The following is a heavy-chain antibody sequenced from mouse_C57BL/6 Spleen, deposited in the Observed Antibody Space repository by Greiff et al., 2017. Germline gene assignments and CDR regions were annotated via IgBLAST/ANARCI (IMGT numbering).Heavy chain of an antibody. CDR2: ISGGGGNT. J-gene: IGHJ3*01. CDR1: GFTFSSYT. Sequence: EVQLVESGGGLVKPGGSLKLSCAASGFTFSSYTMSWVRQTPEKRLEWVATISGGGGNTYYPDSVKGRFTISRDNAKNTLYLQMSSLRSEDTALYYCARHPYDLAWFAYWGQGTLVTVSA. D-gene: IGHD2-12*01. CDR3: ARHPYDLAWFAY. V-gene: IGHV5-9*01.